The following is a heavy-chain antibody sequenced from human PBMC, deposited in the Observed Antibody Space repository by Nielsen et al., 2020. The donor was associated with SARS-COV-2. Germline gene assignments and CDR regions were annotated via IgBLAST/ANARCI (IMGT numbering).Heavy chain of an antibody. CDR3: ARGYYYYYYMDV. V-gene: IGHV4-59*01. Sequence: SETLSLTCTVSGGSISSYYWSWIRQPPGKGLEWIGYIYYSGSTNYNPSLKSRVTISVDTSKNQFSLKLSSVTAADTAVYYCARGYYYYYYMDVWGKGTTVTVSS. J-gene: IGHJ6*03. CDR1: GGSISSYY. CDR2: IYYSGST.